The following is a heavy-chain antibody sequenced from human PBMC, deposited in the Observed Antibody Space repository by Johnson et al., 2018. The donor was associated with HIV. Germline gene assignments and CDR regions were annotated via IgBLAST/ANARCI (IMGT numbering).Heavy chain of an antibody. CDR1: GFTFSSYG. V-gene: IGHV3-33*06. Sequence: QMLLVESGGGVVQPGRSLRLSCAASGFTFSSYGMHWVRPAPGKGLEWVAVIWYDGSNKYYADSVKGRFTISRDTSKNTLYLQMNSLRAEDTAVYYCAKDLSGYSYGYGAFDIWGQGTMVTVSS. D-gene: IGHD5-18*01. CDR2: IWYDGSNK. J-gene: IGHJ3*02. CDR3: AKDLSGYSYGYGAFDI.